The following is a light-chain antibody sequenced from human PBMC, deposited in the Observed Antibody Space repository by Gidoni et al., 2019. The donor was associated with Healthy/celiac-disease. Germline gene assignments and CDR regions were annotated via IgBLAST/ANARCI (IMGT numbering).Light chain of an antibody. CDR2: KAS. J-gene: IGKJ2*01. CDR3: QQYNSYPYS. CDR1: QSISSW. V-gene: IGKV1-5*03. Sequence: DIQMTQSPSTLSASGGDRVTITCRASQSISSWLDWYQQKPGNAPKLLIYKASSLESGVPSRFSGSGSETEFTLTISSLQPDDFATYYCQQYNSYPYSFGQGTKLEIK.